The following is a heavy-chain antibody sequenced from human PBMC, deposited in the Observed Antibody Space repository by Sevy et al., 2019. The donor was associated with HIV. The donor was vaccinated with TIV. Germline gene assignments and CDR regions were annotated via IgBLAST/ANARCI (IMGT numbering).Heavy chain of an antibody. V-gene: IGHV3-23*01. J-gene: IGHJ4*02. CDR3: AKDFSYCGNSWNFDF. CDR1: GFIFSKFA. CDR2: VSGNDGST. D-gene: IGHD2-21*02. Sequence: GGSLRLSCAASGFIFSKFALSWVRQAPGRGLEWVSAVSGNDGSTYYAASVKGRFTISRDISENTLYLQMNSLSAEDTAVYYCAKDFSYCGNSWNFDFWGQGTLVTVSS.